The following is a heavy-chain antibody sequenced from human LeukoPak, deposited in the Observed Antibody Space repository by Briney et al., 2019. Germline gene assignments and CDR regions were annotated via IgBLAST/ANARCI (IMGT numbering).Heavy chain of an antibody. Sequence: PGRSLRLSCAASGFTFSSYGMHWVRQAPGKGLEWVAVIWYDGSNKYYADSVKGRFTISRDNSKNTLYLQMNSLRAEDTAVYYCASSAPGGEISVNAFDIWGQGTMVTVSS. CDR3: ASSAPGGEISVNAFDI. D-gene: IGHD3-10*01. J-gene: IGHJ3*02. CDR2: IWYDGSNK. CDR1: GFTFSSYG. V-gene: IGHV3-33*01.